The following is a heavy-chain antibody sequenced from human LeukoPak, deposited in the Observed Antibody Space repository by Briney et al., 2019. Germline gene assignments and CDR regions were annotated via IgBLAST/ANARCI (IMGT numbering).Heavy chain of an antibody. V-gene: IGHV4-39*07. D-gene: IGHD1-1*01. CDR3: ARAHRVRHAIDY. CDR2: IYYSGST. CDR1: AGSISSSSYY. Sequence: PSETLSLTCTVSAGSISSSSYYWAWIRQPPGKGLEWIGSIYYSGSTYYNPSLKSRVTISVDTSKNQFSLKLSSVTAADTAVYYCARAHRVRHAIDYWGQGTLVTVSS. J-gene: IGHJ4*02.